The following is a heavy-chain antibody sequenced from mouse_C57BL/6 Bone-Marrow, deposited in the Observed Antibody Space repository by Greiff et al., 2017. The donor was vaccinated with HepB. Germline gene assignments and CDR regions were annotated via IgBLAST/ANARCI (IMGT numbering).Heavy chain of an antibody. V-gene: IGHV1-54*01. CDR3: AREGNDYAWFAY. Sequence: QVQLQQSGAELVRPGTSVKVSCKASGYAFTNYLIEWVKQRPGQGLEWIGVINPGSGGTNYNEKFKGKATLTADKSSSTAYMQLSSLTSEDSAVYFCAREGNDYAWFAYWGKGLWSLSLQ. CDR1: GYAFTNYL. CDR2: INPGSGGT. D-gene: IGHD2-4*01. J-gene: IGHJ3*01.